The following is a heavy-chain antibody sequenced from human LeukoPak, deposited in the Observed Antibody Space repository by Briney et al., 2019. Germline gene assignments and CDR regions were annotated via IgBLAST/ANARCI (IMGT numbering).Heavy chain of an antibody. CDR2: ITTDETT. CDR3: AKDWFATTDY. CDR1: GFPFSVAW. V-gene: IGHV3-74*01. Sequence: PGESLKISCAASGFPFSVAWMHWFRQVPGKGLMWVSRITTDETTSYADSVRGRFSISRDNAKNTVYLQMNSLRVEDTAVYYCAKDWFATTDYWGQGILVTVSS. J-gene: IGHJ4*02. D-gene: IGHD1/OR15-1a*01.